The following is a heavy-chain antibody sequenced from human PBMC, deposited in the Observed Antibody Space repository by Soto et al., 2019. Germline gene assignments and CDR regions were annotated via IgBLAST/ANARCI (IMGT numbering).Heavy chain of an antibody. D-gene: IGHD2-21*02. CDR2: INRSGST. J-gene: IGHJ6*02. Sequence: SETLSLTCAVYGGSFSGYYWSWIRQPPGKGLEWIGEINRSGSTNYNPSLKSRVTISVDTSKNQFSLKLSSVTAADTAVYYCARGGLDIVVVTAIKYYYYYGMDVWGQGTTVTVSS. V-gene: IGHV4-34*01. CDR3: ARGGLDIVVVTAIKYYYYYGMDV. CDR1: GGSFSGYY.